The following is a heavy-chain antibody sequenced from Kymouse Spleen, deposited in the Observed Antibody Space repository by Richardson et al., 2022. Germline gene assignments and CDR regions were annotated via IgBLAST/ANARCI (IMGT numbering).Heavy chain of an antibody. D-gene: IGHD6-19*01. CDR3: AREAVAVPYYFDY. Sequence: QVQLQQWGAGLLKPSETLSLTCAVYGGSFSGYYWSWIRQPPGKGLEWIGEINHSGSTNYNPSLKSRVTISVDTSKNQFSLKLSSVTAADTAVYYCAREAVAVPYYFDYWGQGTLVTVSS. CDR1: GGSFSGYY. J-gene: IGHJ4*02. V-gene: IGHV4-34*01. CDR2: INHSGST.